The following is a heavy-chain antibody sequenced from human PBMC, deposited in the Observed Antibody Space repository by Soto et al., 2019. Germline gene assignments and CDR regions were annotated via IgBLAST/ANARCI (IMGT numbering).Heavy chain of an antibody. CDR1: GFSFNKYA. Sequence: DVQLLESGGGLVQPGGSLRLSCAASGFSFNKYAMIWVRQAPGKGQEWVSGITGSGSTIENIESMKGRFTISRDNSKNTVYLQMNSLRAEDTAMYYCAKDAVSGDGLWLVSDWGQGTPVTVS. J-gene: IGHJ4*02. V-gene: IGHV3-23*01. D-gene: IGHD2-21*02. CDR3: AKDAVSGDGLWLVSD. CDR2: ITGSGSTI.